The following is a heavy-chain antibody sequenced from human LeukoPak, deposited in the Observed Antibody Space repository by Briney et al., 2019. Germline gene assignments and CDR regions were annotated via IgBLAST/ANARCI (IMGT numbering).Heavy chain of an antibody. J-gene: IGHJ5*02. Sequence: SQTLSLTCTVSGGSISSGGYYWSWIRQHPGKGLEWIGYMYYSGSTYYNPSLKSRVTISVDTSKNQFSLKLSSVTAADTAVYYCARALGATMVRGVIGKLNWFDPWGQGTLATVSS. CDR2: MYYSGST. D-gene: IGHD3-10*01. V-gene: IGHV4-31*03. CDR3: ARALGATMVRGVIGKLNWFDP. CDR1: GGSISSGGYY.